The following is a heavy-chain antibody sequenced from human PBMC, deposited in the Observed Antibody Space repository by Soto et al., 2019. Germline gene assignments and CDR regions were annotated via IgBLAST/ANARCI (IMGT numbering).Heavy chain of an antibody. CDR3: ARVVASRSYYDFWSSTSIGP. J-gene: IGHJ5*02. V-gene: IGHV4-34*01. Sequence: SETLSLTCAVYGGSFSGYYWSWIRQPPGKGLEWIGEINHSGSTNYNPSLKSRVTISVDTSKNQFSLKLSSVTAADTAVYYCARVVASRSYYDFWSSTSIGPWGQGTLVTVS. CDR2: INHSGST. D-gene: IGHD3-3*01. CDR1: GGSFSGYY.